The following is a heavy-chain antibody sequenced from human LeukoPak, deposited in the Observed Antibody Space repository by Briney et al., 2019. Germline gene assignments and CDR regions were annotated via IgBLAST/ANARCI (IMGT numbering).Heavy chain of an antibody. D-gene: IGHD3-22*01. Sequence: GGSLRLSCAASGFTFSSNHMSWVRQAPGKGLEWVSVIYSGGSTYYADSVKGRFTISRDNSKNTLYLQMNSLRAEDTAVYYCARDYYDSSGAGSLWGQGTLVTVSS. CDR2: IYSGGST. CDR1: GFTFSSNH. CDR3: ARDYYDSSGAGSL. J-gene: IGHJ4*02. V-gene: IGHV3-66*02.